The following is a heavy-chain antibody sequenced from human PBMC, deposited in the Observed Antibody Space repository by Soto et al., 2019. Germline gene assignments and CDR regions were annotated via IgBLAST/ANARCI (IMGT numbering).Heavy chain of an antibody. D-gene: IGHD2-15*01. CDR2: IIPLFGIP. Sequence: SVKGSFKACGLTYSSQVMSLVRQAPGQGLEWMGGIIPLFGIPNYAQKFQGRLTITADKSTSTAYMELSSLRSEDTAGYYCARGVVDTNVVFKWFDPWGQGTMVTVSS. V-gene: IGHV1-69*10. J-gene: IGHJ5*02. CDR3: ARGVVDTNVVFKWFDP. CDR1: GLTYSSQV.